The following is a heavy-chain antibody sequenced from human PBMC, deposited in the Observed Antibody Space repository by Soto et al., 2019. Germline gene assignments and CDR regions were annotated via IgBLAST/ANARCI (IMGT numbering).Heavy chain of an antibody. CDR3: ARESYSSGWGSYFDY. CDR2: IYYSGST. CDR1: GGSISSGGYY. J-gene: IGHJ4*02. D-gene: IGHD6-19*01. Sequence: QVQLQESGPGLVKPSQTLSLTCTVSGGSISSGGYYWSWIRQHPGKGLEWIGYIYYSGSTYYNPSLKSRVTNSVDPSKNQFSLKLSSVTAADTAVYYCARESYSSGWGSYFDYWGQGTLVTVSS. V-gene: IGHV4-31*03.